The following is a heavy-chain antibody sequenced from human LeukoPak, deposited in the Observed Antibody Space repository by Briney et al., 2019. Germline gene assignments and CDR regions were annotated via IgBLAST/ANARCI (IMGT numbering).Heavy chain of an antibody. CDR3: AGPGYSSADYYYYGMDV. J-gene: IGHJ6*02. CDR2: IIPILGIA. V-gene: IGHV1-69*04. CDR1: GGTFISYA. D-gene: IGHD4-11*01. Sequence: SVKVSCKASGGTFISYAISWVRQAPGQGLEWMGRIIPILGIANYAQKFQGRVTITADKSTSTAYMELSSLRSEDTAVYYCAGPGYSSADYYYYGMDVWGQGTTVTVSS.